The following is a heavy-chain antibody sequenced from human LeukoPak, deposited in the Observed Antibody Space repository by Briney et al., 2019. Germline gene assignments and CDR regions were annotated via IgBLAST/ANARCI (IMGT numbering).Heavy chain of an antibody. Sequence: PSETLSLTCTVPGGSISSYYWSWIRQPPGKGLEWIGYIYYSGSTNYNPSLKSRVTISVDTSKNQFSLKLSSVTAADTAVYYCAREGAYYDILTGYSPSNWFDPWGQGTLVTVSS. D-gene: IGHD3-9*01. CDR3: AREGAYYDILTGYSPSNWFDP. V-gene: IGHV4-59*01. CDR1: GGSISSYY. J-gene: IGHJ5*02. CDR2: IYYSGST.